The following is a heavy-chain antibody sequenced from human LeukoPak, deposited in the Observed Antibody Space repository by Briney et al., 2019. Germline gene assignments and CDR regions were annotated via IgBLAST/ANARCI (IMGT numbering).Heavy chain of an antibody. CDR1: GGSISSSDHY. Sequence: SETLSLTSTASGGSISSSDHYWTWIRQAPGKGLEWIGYIYYSGSTNYNPSLKSRVTISVDTSKNQFSLKLSSVTAADTAVYYCARESSSWYGNWFDPWGQGTLVTVSS. V-gene: IGHV4-61*08. CDR2: IYYSGST. D-gene: IGHD6-13*01. CDR3: ARESSSWYGNWFDP. J-gene: IGHJ5*02.